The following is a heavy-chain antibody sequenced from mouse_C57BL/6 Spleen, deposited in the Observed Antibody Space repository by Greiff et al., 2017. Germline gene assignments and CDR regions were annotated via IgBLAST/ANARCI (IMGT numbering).Heavy chain of an antibody. CDR3: TRCGYSNYFYAMDY. V-gene: IGHV1-15*01. J-gene: IGHJ4*01. CDR2: IDPETGGT. Sequence: QVQLKQSGAELVRPGASVTLSCKASGYTFTDYEMHWVKQTPVHGLEWIRAIDPETGGTAYNQKFKGKAILTADKSSSTAYMELRSLTSEDSAVYYCTRCGYSNYFYAMDYGGQGTSVTVSS. CDR1: GYTFTDYE. D-gene: IGHD2-5*01.